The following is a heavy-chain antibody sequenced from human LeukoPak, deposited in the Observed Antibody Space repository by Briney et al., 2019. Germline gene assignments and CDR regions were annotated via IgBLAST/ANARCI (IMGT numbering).Heavy chain of an antibody. CDR1: GYTLTELS. V-gene: IGHV1-24*01. J-gene: IGHJ5*02. Sequence: ASVKVSCKVSGYTLTELSMHWVRQAPGKGLEWMGGFDPEDGETIYAQKFQGRVTMTEDTSTDTAYMELSSLRSEDTAVYYCATVGSYNWNGGSWFDPWGQGTLVTVSS. D-gene: IGHD1-1*01. CDR3: ATVGSYNWNGGSWFDP. CDR2: FDPEDGET.